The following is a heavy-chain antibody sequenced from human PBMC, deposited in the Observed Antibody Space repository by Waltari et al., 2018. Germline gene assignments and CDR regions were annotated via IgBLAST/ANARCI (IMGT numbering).Heavy chain of an antibody. CDR2: ITGSSRTK. Sequence: EIQLVQSGGGLAQPGGSVRLSGVAPGFSIDDYSLNWVRQAPGKGLEWVSYITGSSRTKYYADSVRGRFTISRDNAKNSLYLQMNSLRGEDTAVYYCARPVRISGNYGLDVWGQGTTVIVSS. J-gene: IGHJ6*02. CDR1: GFSIDDYS. CDR3: ARPVRISGNYGLDV. V-gene: IGHV3-48*01.